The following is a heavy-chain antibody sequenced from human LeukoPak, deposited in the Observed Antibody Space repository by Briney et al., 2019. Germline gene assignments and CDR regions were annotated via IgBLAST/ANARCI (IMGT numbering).Heavy chain of an antibody. D-gene: IGHD3-22*01. CDR3: ARDLAAITTGSHNWFDP. J-gene: IGHJ5*02. CDR1: GYSFINFG. Sequence: ASVKVSCKASGYSFINFGLSWVRQAPGQGLEWMGWINPKSGGTNYAQKFQGRVTMTRDTSISTAFMELSRLTSDDTAVYYCARDLAAITTGSHNWFDPWGQGTLVTVSS. CDR2: INPKSGGT. V-gene: IGHV1-2*02.